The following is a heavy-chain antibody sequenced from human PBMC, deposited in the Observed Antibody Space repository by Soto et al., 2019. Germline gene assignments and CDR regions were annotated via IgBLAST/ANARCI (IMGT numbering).Heavy chain of an antibody. V-gene: IGHV3-23*01. J-gene: IGHJ4*02. CDR3: ANRGSGSHFDY. CDR1: GFTFSSYA. CDR2: ISGSGTST. D-gene: IGHD1-26*01. Sequence: GGSLRLSCAAPGFTFSSYAMSWVRQAPGKGLEWVSVISGSGTSTYYADYVKGRFTISRDNSKNTLYLQMNSLRAEDTAVYYCANRGSGSHFDYWGQGTLVTVSS.